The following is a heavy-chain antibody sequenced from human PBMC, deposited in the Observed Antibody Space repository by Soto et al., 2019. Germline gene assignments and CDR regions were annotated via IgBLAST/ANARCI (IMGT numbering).Heavy chain of an antibody. D-gene: IGHD6-6*01. CDR2: IIPIFDTA. CDR3: ASSIAARPGGYCYYYYGMDV. V-gene: IGHV1-69*06. CDR1: GGTFSSYA. Sequence: SVKVSCKASGGTFSSYAISWVRQAPGQGLEWMGGIIPIFDTANYAQKFQGRVTITADKSTSTAYMELSSLRSEDTAVYYCASSIAARPGGYCYYYYGMDVWGQGTTVTVSS. J-gene: IGHJ6*02.